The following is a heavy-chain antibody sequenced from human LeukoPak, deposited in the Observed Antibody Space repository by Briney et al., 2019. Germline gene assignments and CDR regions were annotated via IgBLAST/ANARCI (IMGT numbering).Heavy chain of an antibody. CDR1: GGSVSSGSYY. CDR3: ARVSVAGTGPDY. CDR2: MSNSGHT. J-gene: IGHJ4*02. Sequence: KPSETLSLTCTVSGGSVSSGSYYWSWIRQPPGKGLEWIGFMSNSGHTDSSPSLKSRVTISLDTSKSQFSLKLNSVTAADTAFYYCARVSVAGTGPDYWGQGTLVTVSS. D-gene: IGHD6-13*01. V-gene: IGHV4-61*01.